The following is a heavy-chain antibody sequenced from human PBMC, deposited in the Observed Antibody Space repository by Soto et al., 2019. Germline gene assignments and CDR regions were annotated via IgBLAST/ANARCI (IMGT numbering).Heavy chain of an antibody. V-gene: IGHV5-10-1*01. J-gene: IGHJ6*04. Sequence: VESLYISCKGSGYSFTSYWISWVRQMPGKGLEWMGRIDPSDSYTNYSPSFQGHVTISADKSISTAYLQWSSLMASDTAMYYCASVSGVHYALWPHSNHARRDVSSIGT. CDR3: ASVSGVHYALWPHSNHARRDV. CDR2: IDPSDSYT. CDR1: GYSFTSYW. D-gene: IGHD3-10*01.